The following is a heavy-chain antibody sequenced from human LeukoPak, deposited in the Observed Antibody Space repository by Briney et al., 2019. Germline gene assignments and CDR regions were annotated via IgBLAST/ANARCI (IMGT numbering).Heavy chain of an antibody. CDR2: ISGGGGGT. Sequence: PGGSLRLSCAASGLTVSTSTMHWVRQAPGKGLEWVSAISGGGGGTYYADSVKGRFTISRDNSKNTLYLQMDSLRAEDTAVYYCAKDHDSSGWYGLFDYWGQGTLVTVSS. V-gene: IGHV3-23*01. CDR1: GLTVSTST. CDR3: AKDHDSSGWYGLFDY. D-gene: IGHD6-19*01. J-gene: IGHJ4*02.